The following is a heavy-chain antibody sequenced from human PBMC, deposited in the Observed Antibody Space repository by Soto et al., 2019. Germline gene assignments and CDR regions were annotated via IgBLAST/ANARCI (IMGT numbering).Heavy chain of an antibody. D-gene: IGHD2-8*01. CDR3: AKGKISTNNYTSFDG. V-gene: IGHV3-23*01. Sequence: PRGSLRLSCAASGFTFSSYAMSWVRPAPGKGLEWVSTFSGPGGATYYADSVKGRFTISRDNFKNSLYLQMSSLRAEDTAVYYCAKGKISTNNYTSFDGWGQGTLVTVSS. CDR1: GFTFSSYA. CDR2: FSGPGGAT. J-gene: IGHJ5*02.